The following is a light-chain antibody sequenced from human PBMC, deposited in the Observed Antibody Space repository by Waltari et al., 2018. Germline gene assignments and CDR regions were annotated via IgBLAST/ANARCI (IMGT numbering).Light chain of an antibody. CDR2: GAS. V-gene: IGKV3-20*01. CDR3: QQYADSPFT. Sequence: EIVVTQSPGTLSLFPGERATLSCWASHSVTNTYLAWFQHKPGQPPRLLIYGASPRAAGVPDRFSGSGSGTHFTLTISRLEPEDIAMYYCQQYADSPFTFGPGTKVELK. J-gene: IGKJ3*01. CDR1: HSVTNTY.